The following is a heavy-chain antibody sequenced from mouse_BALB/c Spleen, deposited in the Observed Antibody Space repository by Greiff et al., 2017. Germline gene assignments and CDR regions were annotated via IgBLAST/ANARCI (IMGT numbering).Heavy chain of an antibody. J-gene: IGHJ3*01. CDR2: IRSKSNNYAT. CDR1: GFTFNTYA. V-gene: IGHV10-1*02. Sequence: EVKLLESGGGLVQPKGSLKLSCAASGFTFNTYAMNWVRQAPGKGLEWVARIRSKSNNYATYYADSVKDRFTISRDDSQSMLYLQMNNLKTEDTAMYYCVDGYDVAYWGQGTLVTVSA. D-gene: IGHD2-14*01. CDR3: VDGYDVAY.